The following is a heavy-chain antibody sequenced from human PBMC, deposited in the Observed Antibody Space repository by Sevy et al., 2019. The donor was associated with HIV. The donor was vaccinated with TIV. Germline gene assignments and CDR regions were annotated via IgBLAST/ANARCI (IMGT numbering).Heavy chain of an antibody. V-gene: IGHV4-59*01. CDR2: IYYCGIT. CDR1: GDSISGYY. Sequence: SETLSLTCTVSGDSISGYYWSWIRQPPGKGLEWIGYIYYCGITNYNPSLKSRVTISADTSKNQISLNLSSVTAADTAVYYCANGISARLDYWGQGTLVTVSS. D-gene: IGHD6-6*01. J-gene: IGHJ4*02. CDR3: ANGISARLDY.